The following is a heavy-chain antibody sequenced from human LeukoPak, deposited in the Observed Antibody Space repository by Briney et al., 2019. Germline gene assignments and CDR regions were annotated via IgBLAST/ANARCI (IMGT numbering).Heavy chain of an antibody. D-gene: IGHD1-14*01. CDR2: IDTGGST. J-gene: IGHJ5*02. CDR1: GGSISSGSYY. Sequence: SETLSLTCTVSGGSISSGSYYWSWLRQPAGKGLEWIGRIDTGGSTYYNPSLKSRVTISVDTSKNQFSLKLSSVTAADTAVYYCARLLEPASNWFDPWGQGTLVTVSS. V-gene: IGHV4-61*02. CDR3: ARLLEPASNWFDP.